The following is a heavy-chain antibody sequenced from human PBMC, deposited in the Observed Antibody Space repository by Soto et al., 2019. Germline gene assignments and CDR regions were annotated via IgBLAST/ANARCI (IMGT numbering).Heavy chain of an antibody. D-gene: IGHD2-2*02. CDR3: ARTYCSSTSCYIQKFDP. Sequence: ASVKVSCKASGYTFTGYAMHWVRQAPGQRLEWMGWINAGNGNTKYSQKFQGRVTITRDTSASTAYMELSSLRSEDTAVYYCARTYCSSTSCYIQKFDPWGQGTLVTVSS. J-gene: IGHJ5*02. V-gene: IGHV1-3*01. CDR2: INAGNGNT. CDR1: GYTFTGYA.